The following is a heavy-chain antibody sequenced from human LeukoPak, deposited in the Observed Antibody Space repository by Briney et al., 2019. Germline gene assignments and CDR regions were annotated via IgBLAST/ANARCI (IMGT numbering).Heavy chain of an antibody. Sequence: GGSLRLSCAASGFTFSSYSMNWVRQAPGKGLEWVSYISSRSSTIYYADSVKGRFTISRDNAKNSLYLQMNSLRDEDTAVYYCARSGAVADMYCFDYWGQGTLVTVSS. CDR3: ARSGAVADMYCFDY. D-gene: IGHD6-13*01. J-gene: IGHJ4*02. CDR2: ISSRSSTI. CDR1: GFTFSSYS. V-gene: IGHV3-48*02.